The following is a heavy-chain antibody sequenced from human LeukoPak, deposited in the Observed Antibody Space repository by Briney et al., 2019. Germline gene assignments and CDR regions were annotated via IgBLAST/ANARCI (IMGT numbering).Heavy chain of an antibody. J-gene: IGHJ4*02. CDR2: ISYDGSNK. V-gene: IGHV3-30*18. Sequence: GGSLRLSCAASGFTFSSYGMHWVRQAPGKGLEWVAVISYDGSNKYYADSVKGRFTISRDNSKNTLYLQMNSLRAEDTAVYYCAKDYGSSGWDPLDYWGQGTLVTVSS. CDR3: AKDYGSSGWDPLDY. D-gene: IGHD6-19*01. CDR1: GFTFSSYG.